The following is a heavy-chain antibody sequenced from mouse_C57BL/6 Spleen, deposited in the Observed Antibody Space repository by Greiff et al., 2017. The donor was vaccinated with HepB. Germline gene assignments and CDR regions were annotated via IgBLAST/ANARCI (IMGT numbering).Heavy chain of an antibody. CDR1: GFTFSNYW. CDR2: IRLKSDNYAT. D-gene: IGHD2-2*01. J-gene: IGHJ4*01. Sequence: EVQLVESGGGLVQPGGSMKLSCVASGFTFSNYWMNWVRQSPEKGLEWVAQIRLKSDNYATHYAESVKGRFTISRDDSKSSVYLQMNNLRAEDTGIYYCTRTGSYAMDYWGQGTSVTVSS. CDR3: TRTGSYAMDY. V-gene: IGHV6-3*01.